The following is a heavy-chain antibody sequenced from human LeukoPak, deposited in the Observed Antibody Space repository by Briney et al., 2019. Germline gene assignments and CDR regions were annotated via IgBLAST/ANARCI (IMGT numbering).Heavy chain of an antibody. Sequence: SETLSLTCTVSGGSISSSSYYWGWIRQPPGKGLEWIGSIYHSGSTYYNPSLKSRVTISVDTSKNQFSLKLSSVTAADTAVYYCANGDYDSSGYVDYWSQGTLVTVSS. CDR2: IYHSGST. V-gene: IGHV4-39*07. D-gene: IGHD3-22*01. CDR1: GGSISSSSYY. CDR3: ANGDYDSSGYVDY. J-gene: IGHJ4*02.